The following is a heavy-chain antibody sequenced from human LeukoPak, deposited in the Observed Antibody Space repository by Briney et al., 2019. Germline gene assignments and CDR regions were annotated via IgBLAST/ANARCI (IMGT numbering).Heavy chain of an antibody. V-gene: IGHV3-23*01. Sequence: GASLRLSCAASGFTFSSYAMSWVRQAPGKGLEWVSAISGSGGSTYYADSVKGRFTISRDNSKNTLYLQMNRLRAEDTAVYYCAKDRRSYSYFPDYWGQGTLVTVSS. D-gene: IGHD1-26*01. J-gene: IGHJ4*02. CDR2: ISGSGGST. CDR1: GFTFSSYA. CDR3: AKDRRSYSYFPDY.